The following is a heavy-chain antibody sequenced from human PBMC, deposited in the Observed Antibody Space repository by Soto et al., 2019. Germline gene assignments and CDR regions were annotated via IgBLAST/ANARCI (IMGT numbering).Heavy chain of an antibody. CDR1: GITFSDYW. CDR3: ARDLLIRDY. D-gene: IGHD3-10*01. Sequence: EVLLVDSGGGLVQPGGSLRLSCVASGITFSDYWMTWVRQAPGKGLEWVANINQDGSDTNYVDSVMGRFTISRDNAKNSLYLQMNSLRVEDTAVYYCARDLLIRDYWGQGTLVTVSS. V-gene: IGHV3-7*03. J-gene: IGHJ4*02. CDR2: INQDGSDT.